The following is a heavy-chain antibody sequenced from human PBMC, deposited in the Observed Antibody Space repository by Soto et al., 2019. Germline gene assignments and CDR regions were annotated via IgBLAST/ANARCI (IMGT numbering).Heavy chain of an antibody. CDR2: ISGSAITT. CDR1: GVTFSSSA. Sequence: GGSLRLPCAASGVTFSSSAMTWCCKAPGKGLGWVSGISGSAITTYYAYSVMGHFTISGDNSKNTLYLKRKRLRAQDTAVYFCAKTSSQVVPAAPRDVWGQGTPVTVSS. V-gene: IGHV3-23*01. CDR3: AKTSSQVVPAAPRDV. D-gene: IGHD2-2*01. J-gene: IGHJ6*02.